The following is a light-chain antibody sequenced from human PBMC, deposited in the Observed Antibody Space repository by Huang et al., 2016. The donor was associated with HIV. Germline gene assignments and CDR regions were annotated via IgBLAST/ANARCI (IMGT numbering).Light chain of an antibody. J-gene: IGKJ5*01. CDR1: QSVNSY. Sequence: ETVLTQSPATLFLSPGDRAPLSCMARQSVNSYLAGYQQQPGLTPTLLFYDASNMATGIPAMFSGSGSGTDFTLTISCLEPEYFAVYYCQQRKYWPPITFGQGTRLEIK. CDR2: DAS. V-gene: IGKV3-11*01. CDR3: QQRKYWPPIT.